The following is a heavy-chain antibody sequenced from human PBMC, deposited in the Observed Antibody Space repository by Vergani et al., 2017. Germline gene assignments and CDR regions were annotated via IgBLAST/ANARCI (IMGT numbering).Heavy chain of an antibody. J-gene: IGHJ3*02. CDR1: GDSFRSNKW. CDR3: ARDPKSDCSGCSCFSVWGAFDI. Sequence: QVQLQESGPGLVKPPGTLSLTCAVSGDSFRSNKWWTWVRQSPGKTLEWIGEISHSGSTNYNPSLKGRVTLSLDTSKNQFSLRLSSVTAADTAVYYCARDPKSDCSGCSCFSVWGAFDIWGRGTTVTVSS. V-gene: IGHV4-4*03. D-gene: IGHD2-15*01. CDR2: ISHSGST.